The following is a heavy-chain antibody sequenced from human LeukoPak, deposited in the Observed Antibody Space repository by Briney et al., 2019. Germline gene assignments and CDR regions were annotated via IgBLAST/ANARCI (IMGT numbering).Heavy chain of an antibody. CDR2: ISYDGTIE. CDR3: ARGGQQISDAMDV. D-gene: IGHD6-13*01. Sequence: AGGSLRLSCVASGFTFTDYIMHWVRQAPGKGLEWVTVISYDGTIEYYADSVKGRFTISKDNSKNRLYLQMNSLRTEDTAVYFCARGGQQISDAMDVWGQGTTVTVSS. CDR1: GFTFTDYI. V-gene: IGHV3-30-3*01. J-gene: IGHJ6*02.